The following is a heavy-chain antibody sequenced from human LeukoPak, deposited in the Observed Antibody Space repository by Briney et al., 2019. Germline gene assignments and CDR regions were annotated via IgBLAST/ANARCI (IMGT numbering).Heavy chain of an antibody. CDR3: ATTNYVWGSYRPANY. CDR1: GFTFSSYA. D-gene: IGHD3-16*02. Sequence: GGSLRLSCAASGFTFSSYAMSWVRQAPGKGLNWVSAFSGSGGSKYYDDSVKGRFTIPRDNYKHTLYRQMNRLRAGDTAVYYCATTNYVWGSYRPANYWSQGTLVTVSS. J-gene: IGHJ4*02. V-gene: IGHV3-23*01. CDR2: FSGSGGSK.